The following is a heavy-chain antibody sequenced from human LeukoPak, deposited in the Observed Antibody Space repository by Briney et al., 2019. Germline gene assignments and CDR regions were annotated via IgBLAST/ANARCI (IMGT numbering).Heavy chain of an antibody. Sequence: SVKVSCKASGFTFSSSAVQWVRQARGQRPEWMGWIVVSSGNTNYAQKFQERVTITRDMSTSTAYMELSSLRSEDTAVYYCAADRYCTTASCTDAFDIWGQGTMVAVS. D-gene: IGHD2-2*01. J-gene: IGHJ3*02. CDR3: AADRYCTTASCTDAFDI. V-gene: IGHV1-58*01. CDR1: GFTFSSSA. CDR2: IVVSSGNT.